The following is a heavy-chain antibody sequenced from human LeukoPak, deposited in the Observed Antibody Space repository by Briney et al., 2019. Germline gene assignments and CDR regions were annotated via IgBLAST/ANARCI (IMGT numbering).Heavy chain of an antibody. CDR3: ARDRRGYSYQPAGGPYYFDY. CDR2: INHSGST. Sequence: SETLSLTCAVYGGSFSGYYWSWIRQPPGKGLEWIGEINHSGSTNYNPSLKSRVTISVDTSKNQFSLKLSSVTAADTAVYYCARDRRGYSYQPAGGPYYFDYWGQGTLVTVSS. J-gene: IGHJ4*02. V-gene: IGHV4-34*01. CDR1: GGSFSGYY. D-gene: IGHD5-18*01.